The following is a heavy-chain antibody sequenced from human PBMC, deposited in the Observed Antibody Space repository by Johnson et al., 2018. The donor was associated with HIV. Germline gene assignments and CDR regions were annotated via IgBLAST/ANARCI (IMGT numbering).Heavy chain of an antibody. Sequence: QVQLVESGGDVVRPGGSLRLSCAASGFTFSSYAMHWVRQAPGKGLEWVAVISYDGSNKYYADSVKGRFTISRDNSKNTLYLQMNSLRAEDTAVYYCAKADHSSGWYLAFDIWGQGTMVTVSS. CDR1: GFTFSSYA. D-gene: IGHD6-19*01. CDR3: AKADHSSGWYLAFDI. CDR2: ISYDGSNK. J-gene: IGHJ3*02. V-gene: IGHV3-30-3*01.